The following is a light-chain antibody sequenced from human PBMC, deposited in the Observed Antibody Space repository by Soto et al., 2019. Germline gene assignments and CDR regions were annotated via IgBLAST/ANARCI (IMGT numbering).Light chain of an antibody. J-gene: IGKJ5*01. CDR3: QQRSNWPIT. V-gene: IGKV3-11*01. Sequence: EIVLTQSPATLSLSPGERSTLPCRASQSVSSYLVWYQQKPGQAPGLLIYDASNRATGIPARFSGSGSGTDFTLTISSLEPEDFAVYYCQQRSNWPITFGQGTRLEI. CDR2: DAS. CDR1: QSVSSY.